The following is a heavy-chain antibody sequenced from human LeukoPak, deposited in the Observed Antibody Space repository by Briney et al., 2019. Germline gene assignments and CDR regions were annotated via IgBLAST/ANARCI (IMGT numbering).Heavy chain of an antibody. Sequence: PGGSLRLSCSASGFTFRSYEMKWVRQAPGKGVEGVSYISSRGSTIYYADSEKGRFNISRDNDNNSRYVQMNTLRAEGTAVYYCAELGITMIGGVWGKGTTVTISS. J-gene: IGHJ6*04. V-gene: IGHV3-48*03. CDR3: AELGITMIGGV. D-gene: IGHD3-10*02. CDR1: GFTFRSYE. CDR2: ISSRGSTI.